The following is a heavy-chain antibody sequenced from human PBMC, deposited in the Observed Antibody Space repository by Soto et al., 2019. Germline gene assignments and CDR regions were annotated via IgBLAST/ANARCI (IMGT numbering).Heavy chain of an antibody. CDR3: AGGGADDYGDYAPVD. Sequence: QVQLVESGGGVVQPGRSLRLSCAAFGFTFSSYGMHWVRQAPGKGLERVAVISYDGSNKYYADSVKGRFTISRDNPKNTLHVQMNSLKADDTAVYYSAGGGADDYGDYAPVDWGQGTLVTVSS. V-gene: IGHV3-30*03. J-gene: IGHJ4*02. D-gene: IGHD4-17*01. CDR2: ISYDGSNK. CDR1: GFTFSSYG.